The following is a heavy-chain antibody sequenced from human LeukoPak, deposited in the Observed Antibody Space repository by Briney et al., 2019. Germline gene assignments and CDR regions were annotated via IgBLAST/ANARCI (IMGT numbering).Heavy chain of an antibody. J-gene: IGHJ4*02. D-gene: IGHD3-22*01. CDR3: AGLVGRYSSGLYFYYFDY. Sequence: SETLSLTCTVSGDSINSLDLWSWVRQPPGKGLEWIGEMYLSGTTHSNPSIKSRVTISIDKSKNQFFLNLSSMTAADTAVYYCAGLVGRYSSGLYFYYFDYWGQGTLVTVSS. V-gene: IGHV4-4*02. CDR1: GDSINSLDL. CDR2: MYLSGTT.